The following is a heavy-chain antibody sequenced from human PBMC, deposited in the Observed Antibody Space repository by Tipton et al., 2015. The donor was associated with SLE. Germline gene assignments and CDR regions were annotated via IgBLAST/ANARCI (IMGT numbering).Heavy chain of an antibody. CDR2: ISSSSNFI. Sequence: SLRLSCAASGFTFSHYSMNWVRQAPGKGLEWLSYISSSSNFIYYADSVRGRFTVSRDNAGNSVYLQMDSLTAEDTAVYYCARDPGQLEVDFWGQVSIVTVSS. J-gene: IGHJ4*02. V-gene: IGHV3-21*05. CDR3: ARDPGQLEVDF. D-gene: IGHD5-24*01. CDR1: GFTFSHYS.